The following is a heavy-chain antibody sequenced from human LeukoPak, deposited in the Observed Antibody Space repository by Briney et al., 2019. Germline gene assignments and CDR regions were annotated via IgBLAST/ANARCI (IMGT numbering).Heavy chain of an antibody. Sequence: GGSLRLSCAASGFTSSSYGMSWVRQAPGKGLEWVSAISGSGGITYYADSVKGRFTISRDNSKNTLYLQMNSLRAEDTAVYYCAKGGKVYDILTGYYRDYYYYMDVWGKGTTVTVSS. D-gene: IGHD3-9*01. CDR1: GFTSSSYG. CDR2: ISGSGGIT. CDR3: AKGGKVYDILTGYYRDYYYYMDV. V-gene: IGHV3-23*01. J-gene: IGHJ6*03.